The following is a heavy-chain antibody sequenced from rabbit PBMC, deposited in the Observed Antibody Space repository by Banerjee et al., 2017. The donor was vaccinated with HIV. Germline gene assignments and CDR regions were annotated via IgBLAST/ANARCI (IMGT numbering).Heavy chain of an antibody. CDR2: IDPVFGST. CDR3: ARDLTDVIGWNFGW. Sequence: QEHLVESGGGLVQPGGSLTLSCKASRFDFNSGGVSWVRQAPGKGLEWIGYIDPVFGSTYYATWVNGRFTISSHNAQNTVDLQMNSLTAADTATYFCARDLTDVIGWNFGWWGPGTLVTVS. V-gene: IGHV1S47*01. D-gene: IGHD2-1*01. CDR1: RFDFNSGG. J-gene: IGHJ4*01.